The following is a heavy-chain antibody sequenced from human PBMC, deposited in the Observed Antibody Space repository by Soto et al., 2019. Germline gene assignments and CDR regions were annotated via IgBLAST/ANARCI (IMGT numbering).Heavy chain of an antibody. Sequence: EVQLVQSGAEVKKPGDSLRISCQGSGYSFAGHWISWVRQMPGKGLEWMGRIDPSDSYTNYSPSLEGHVTMSADTSVNTAYLQWRGLRASDTAIYFCARLKVGATSDYWGQGTLVTVSS. CDR1: GYSFAGHW. J-gene: IGHJ4*02. V-gene: IGHV5-10-1*03. CDR3: ARLKVGATSDY. CDR2: IDPSDSYT. D-gene: IGHD1-26*01.